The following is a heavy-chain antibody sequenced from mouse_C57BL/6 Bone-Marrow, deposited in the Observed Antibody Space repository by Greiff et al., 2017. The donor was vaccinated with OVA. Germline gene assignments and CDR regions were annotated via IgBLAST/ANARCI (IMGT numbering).Heavy chain of an antibody. V-gene: IGHV1-82*01. D-gene: IGHD2-3*01. J-gene: IGHJ2*01. CDR3: ARHEDGYYASYFDY. CDR1: GYAFSSSW. Sequence: QVQLKQSGPELVKPGASVKISCKASGYAFSSSWMNWVKQRPGKGLEWIGRIYTGDGDTNYNGKFKGKATLTADKSSSTGYMQLSSLTSEYSAVYFCARHEDGYYASYFDYWGQGTTLTVSS. CDR2: IYTGDGDT.